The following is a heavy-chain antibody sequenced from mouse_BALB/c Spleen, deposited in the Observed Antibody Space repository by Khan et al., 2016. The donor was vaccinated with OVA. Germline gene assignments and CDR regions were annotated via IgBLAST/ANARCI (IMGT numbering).Heavy chain of an antibody. CDR1: GFSLTIYG. J-gene: IGHJ4*01. CDR2: IWNDGNT. D-gene: IGHD2-10*01. V-gene: IGHV2-6-1*01. CDR3: ARQPYYHYNIMDY. Sequence: QVQLKESGPGLVAPSQSLSITCTISGFSLTIYGVHWVRQPPGKGLEWLVVIWNDGNTAYNSALKSRLTISKDNSKSQVFLKMNSLQTDDTAMYFCARQPYYHYNIMDYWGQGTSVTVSS.